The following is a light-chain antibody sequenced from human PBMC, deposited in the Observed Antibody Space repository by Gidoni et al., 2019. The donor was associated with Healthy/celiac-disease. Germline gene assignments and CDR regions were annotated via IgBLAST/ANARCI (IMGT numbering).Light chain of an antibody. CDR2: AAS. Sequence: DIQLTQSPSFLSASVGDRVTITCRANQGINSYLAWYQQKPGKAPKLLIYAASTLQSGVPSRFSGSGSGTEFTLTISSLQPEDFATYCYQQLYTFGQGTKLEIK. V-gene: IGKV1-9*01. CDR1: QGINSY. J-gene: IGKJ2*01. CDR3: QQLYT.